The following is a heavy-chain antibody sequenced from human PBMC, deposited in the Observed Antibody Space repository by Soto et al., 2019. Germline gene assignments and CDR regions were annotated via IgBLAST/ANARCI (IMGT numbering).Heavy chain of an antibody. Sequence: EEQLVESGGGMVQPGGSLRLSCSASGFNFDNYAMHWVRQAPGKGLEYVSGINTEGGSTYYADSVKDRFTISRDNSKKTLDLQMSSLRSDDTAAYHCVKARWTSPTYDGFAIWGQGTMVTVYS. D-gene: IGHD3-3*01. V-gene: IGHV3-64D*08. CDR2: INTEGGST. J-gene: IGHJ3*02. CDR1: GFNFDNYA. CDR3: VKARWTSPTYDGFAI.